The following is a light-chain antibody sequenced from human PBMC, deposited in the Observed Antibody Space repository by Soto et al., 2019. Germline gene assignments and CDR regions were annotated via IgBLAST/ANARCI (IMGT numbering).Light chain of an antibody. CDR1: QSALYRSNNKNY. J-gene: IGKJ1*01. CDR2: WAS. CDR3: QQYYSPWT. Sequence: DIVMTQSPDSLAVSLGERATINCKSSQSALYRSNNKNYLAWYQQKPGQPPKLLIYWASTRESGVPDRFSGTGSGTEFTLTISSLHAEDVAIYCCQQYYSPWTFGKETNVAIK. V-gene: IGKV4-1*01.